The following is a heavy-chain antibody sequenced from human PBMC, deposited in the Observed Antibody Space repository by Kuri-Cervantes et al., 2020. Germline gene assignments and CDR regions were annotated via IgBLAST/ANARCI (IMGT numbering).Heavy chain of an antibody. CDR3: AREGIAVAGYYFDY. D-gene: IGHD6-19*01. Sequence: GESLKISCAASGFDFRTYWMTWVRQAPGRGLEWVTNIKHDETETYYVDSVKGRFTISRDNSKNTLYLQMNSLRAEDTAVYYCAREGIAVAGYYFDYWGQGTLVTVSS. J-gene: IGHJ4*02. CDR1: GFDFRTYW. CDR2: IKHDETET. V-gene: IGHV3-7*01.